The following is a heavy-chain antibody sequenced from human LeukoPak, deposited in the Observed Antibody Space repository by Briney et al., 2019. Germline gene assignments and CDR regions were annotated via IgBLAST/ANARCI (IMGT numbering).Heavy chain of an antibody. CDR1: GYTFTTYA. Sequence: ASVKVSCKASGYTFTTYAMHWVRQAPGQGLEWMEWINTNTGNPTYAQGFTGRFVFSLDTSVSTAYLQISSLKAEDTAVYYCARYTSGYYRWFDPWGQETLVTVAS. CDR3: ARYTSGYYRWFDP. J-gene: IGHJ5*02. V-gene: IGHV7-4-1*02. CDR2: INTNTGNP. D-gene: IGHD6-19*01.